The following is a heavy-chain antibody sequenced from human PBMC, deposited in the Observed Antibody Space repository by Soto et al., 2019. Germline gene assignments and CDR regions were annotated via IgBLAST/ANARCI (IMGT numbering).Heavy chain of an antibody. Sequence: PGESLKISCKGSGYSFTSYLISWVRQMPGKGLEWMGRIDPSDSYTNYSPSFQGHVTISADKSISTAYLQWSSLKASDTAMYYCSLGGYGMDVWGQGTTVTVSS. CDR1: GYSFTSYL. CDR3: SLGGYGMDV. V-gene: IGHV5-10-1*01. CDR2: IDPSDSYT. J-gene: IGHJ6*02.